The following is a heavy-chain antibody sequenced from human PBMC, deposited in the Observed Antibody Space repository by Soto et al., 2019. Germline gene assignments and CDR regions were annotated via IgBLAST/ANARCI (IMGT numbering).Heavy chain of an antibody. CDR1: GYTFTGYY. J-gene: IGHJ4*02. CDR2: INPNSGGT. Sequence: ASVKVSCKASGYTFTGYYMHWVRQAPGQGLEWMGWINPNSGGTNYAQKFQGWVTMTRDTSISTAYMELRRLRSDDTAVYYCATLLGYCSGGSCYEGGNYWGQGTLVTVSS. D-gene: IGHD2-15*01. CDR3: ATLLGYCSGGSCYEGGNY. V-gene: IGHV1-2*04.